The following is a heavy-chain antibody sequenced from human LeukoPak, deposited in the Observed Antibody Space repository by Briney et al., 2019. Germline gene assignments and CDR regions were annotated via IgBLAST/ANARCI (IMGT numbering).Heavy chain of an antibody. V-gene: IGHV4-59*01. CDR1: GGSISSYY. J-gene: IGHJ3*01. CDR2: IYYSGST. CDR3: ARELRYDNSDSGAF. D-gene: IGHD3-22*01. Sequence: SETLSLTCTVSGGSISSYYWSWIRQPPGKGLEYIGYIYYSGSTNYNPSLKSRVTISVDTSKNQFSLKLSSVTAADTAVYYCARELRYDNSDSGAFWGQGTVVTVSS.